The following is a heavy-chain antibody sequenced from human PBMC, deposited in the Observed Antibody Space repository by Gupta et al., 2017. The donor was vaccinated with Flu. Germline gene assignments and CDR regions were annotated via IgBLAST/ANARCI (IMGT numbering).Heavy chain of an antibody. CDR3: ARLDPSYYYGSGSQSYDAFDI. D-gene: IGHD3-10*01. V-gene: IGHV1-2*02. CDR1: GYTFTGYY. CDR2: INPNSGGT. Sequence: QVQLVQSGAEVKKPGASVKVSCKASGYTFTGYYMHWVRQAPGQGLEWMGWINPNSGGTNYAQKFQGRVTMTRDTSISTAYMELSRLRSDDTAVYYCARLDPSYYYGSGSQSYDAFDIWGQGTMVTVSS. J-gene: IGHJ3*02.